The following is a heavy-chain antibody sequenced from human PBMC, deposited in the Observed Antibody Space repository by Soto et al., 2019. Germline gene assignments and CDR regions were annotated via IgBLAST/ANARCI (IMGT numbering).Heavy chain of an antibody. D-gene: IGHD6-19*01. V-gene: IGHV1-18*01. Sequence: GASVKVSCKASGYTFTSYGISWVRQAPGQGLEWMGWIIAIIGKTNYAQKFQGRVTMTADESTSTAYMELSSLRSEDTAVYYCARSSSSGWKLDYWGQGTLVTVPQ. CDR3: ARSSSSGWKLDY. CDR1: GYTFTSYG. J-gene: IGHJ4*02. CDR2: IIAIIGKT.